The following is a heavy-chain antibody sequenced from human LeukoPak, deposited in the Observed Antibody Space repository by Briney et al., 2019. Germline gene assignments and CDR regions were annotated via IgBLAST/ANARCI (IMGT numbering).Heavy chain of an antibody. D-gene: IGHD6-13*01. CDR1: GFTFSSYA. V-gene: IGHV3-48*02. J-gene: IGHJ5*02. Sequence: PAGGSLRLSCAASGFTFSSYAMSWVRQAPGKGLEWVSCISSSGTKYYADSVKGRFTTSRDNCKSSLFLEMNSLRDEDTAVYYCARGPSSSSWSRFDPWGQGTLVTVPS. CDR3: ARGPSSSSWSRFDP. CDR2: ISSSGTK.